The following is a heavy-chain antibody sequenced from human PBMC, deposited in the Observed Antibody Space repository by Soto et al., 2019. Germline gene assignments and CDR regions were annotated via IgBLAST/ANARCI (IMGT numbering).Heavy chain of an antibody. D-gene: IGHD6-6*01. CDR2: IYYSGRT. J-gene: IGHJ5*02. CDR3: ARDWGYSSSFGFGNWFDP. CDR1: GGSISSGDYY. Sequence: LCGGSISSGDYYWSWIRQPPGKGLEWIGYIYYSGRTYYNPSLKSRVTISVDTSKNQFSLKLSSVTAADTAVYYCARDWGYSSSFGFGNWFDPWGQGTLVTVSS. V-gene: IGHV4-30-4*01.